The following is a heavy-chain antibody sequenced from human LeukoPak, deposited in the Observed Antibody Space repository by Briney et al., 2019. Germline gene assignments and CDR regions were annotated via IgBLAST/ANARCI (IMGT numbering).Heavy chain of an antibody. D-gene: IGHD6-6*01. CDR2: IYYSGST. V-gene: IGHV4-39*01. CDR1: GGSISSSSYY. CDR3: VRVGTSIAALGRFDP. J-gene: IGHJ5*02. Sequence: TSETLSLTCTVSGGSISSSSYYWGWIRQPPGKGLEWIGSIYYSGSTYYNPSLKSRVTISVDTSKNQFSLKLSSVTAADTAVYYCVRVGTSIAALGRFDPWGQGTLVTVSS.